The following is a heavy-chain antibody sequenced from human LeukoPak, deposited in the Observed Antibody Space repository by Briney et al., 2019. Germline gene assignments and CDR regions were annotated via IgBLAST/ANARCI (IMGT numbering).Heavy chain of an antibody. CDR2: INPNSGGT. J-gene: IGHJ3*02. V-gene: IGHV1-2*02. Sequence: ASVKVSCKASGYTFTGYYMHWVRQAPGQGLEWMGWINPNSGGTNYAQKFQGRVTMTRDTSISTAYMELSRLRSGDTAVYYCASFVRGYCSSTSCPQGAFDIWGQGTMVTVSS. CDR1: GYTFTGYY. CDR3: ASFVRGYCSSTSCPQGAFDI. D-gene: IGHD2-2*01.